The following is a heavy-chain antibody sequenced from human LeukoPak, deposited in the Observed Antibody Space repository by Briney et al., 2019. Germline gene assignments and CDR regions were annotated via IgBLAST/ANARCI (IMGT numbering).Heavy chain of an antibody. CDR3: ARTGATTGIAFDI. CDR1: GFTFSSYG. D-gene: IGHD1-26*01. CDR2: ISSSSSYI. Sequence: PGRSLRLSCAASGFTFSSYGMHWVRQAPGKGLEWVSSISSSSSYIYYADSVKGRFTISRDNAKNSLYLQMNSLRAEDTAVYYCARTGATTGIAFDIWGQGTMVTVSS. J-gene: IGHJ3*02. V-gene: IGHV3-21*01.